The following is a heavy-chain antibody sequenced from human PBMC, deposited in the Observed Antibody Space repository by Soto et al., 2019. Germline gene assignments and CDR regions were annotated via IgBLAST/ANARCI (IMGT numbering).Heavy chain of an antibody. CDR3: ARGYYDSRGQSNTFDV. J-gene: IGHJ3*01. CDR1: GASIRSSY. Sequence: PLETLSLTCTVSGASIRSSYWSWIRHSPGKGVEWIGYVHYSGGTKDNPSLNGRVSLSIDTSKNQFSLKLSSVAGADTAVYYCARGYYDSRGQSNTFDVWG. V-gene: IGHV4-59*01. D-gene: IGHD3-22*01. CDR2: VHYSGGT.